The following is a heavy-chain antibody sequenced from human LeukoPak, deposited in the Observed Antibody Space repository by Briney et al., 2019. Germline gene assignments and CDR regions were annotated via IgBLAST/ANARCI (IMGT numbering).Heavy chain of an antibody. D-gene: IGHD1-26*01. V-gene: IGHV4-59*08. CDR3: ARHTEGVGLDY. CDR2: IYYSGST. J-gene: IGHJ4*02. Sequence: SETLSLTCTVSGGSISSYYWSWIRQPPGKGLEWIGYIYYSGSTSYNPSPKSRVTISVDTSKNQFSLKLSSVTAADTAVYYCARHTEGVGLDYWGQGTLVTVSS. CDR1: GGSISSYY.